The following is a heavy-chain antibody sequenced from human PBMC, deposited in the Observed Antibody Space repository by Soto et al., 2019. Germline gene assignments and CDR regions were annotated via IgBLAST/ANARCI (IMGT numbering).Heavy chain of an antibody. J-gene: IGHJ6*03. V-gene: IGHV5-51*01. D-gene: IGHD1-1*01. Sequence: GASLKSSCKGPGDNLTSYWICWVRQMPRKGLEWMAIIYPGDSDTRYSPSFQGQVTISADKSISTAYLQWSSLKFSDTAMYYCARRLEYMDFLGKGTTVTVSS. CDR1: GDNLTSYW. CDR3: ARRLEYMDF. CDR2: IYPGDSDT.